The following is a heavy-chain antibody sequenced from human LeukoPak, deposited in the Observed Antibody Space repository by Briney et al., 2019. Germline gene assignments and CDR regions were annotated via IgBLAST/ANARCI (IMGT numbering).Heavy chain of an antibody. V-gene: IGHV1-24*01. CDR1: GYTLTELS. CDR2: FDPEDGET. Sequence: ASVKVSCKVSGYTLTELSMHWVRQAPGKGREWMGGFDPEDGETIYAQKFQGRVTMTEDTSTDTAYMELSSLRSEDTAVYYCATDFPCTSCPEIASDRGAFDIWGQGTMVTVSS. D-gene: IGHD2-2*01. J-gene: IGHJ3*02. CDR3: ATDFPCTSCPEIASDRGAFDI.